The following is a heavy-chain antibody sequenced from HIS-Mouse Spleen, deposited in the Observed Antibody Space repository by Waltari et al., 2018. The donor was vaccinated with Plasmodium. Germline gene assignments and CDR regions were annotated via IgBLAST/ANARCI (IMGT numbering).Heavy chain of an antibody. CDR3: ARLDCSSTSCYFYY. Sequence: QVQLQESGPGLVKPSETLSLTCTVSGGSIRSYYLTWIRQPAGKGLEWIGRIYTSGSTNYNPSLKSRVTMSVDTSKNQFSLKLSSVTAADTAVYYCARLDCSSTSCYFYYWGQGTLVTVSS. CDR1: GGSIRSYY. J-gene: IGHJ4*02. V-gene: IGHV4-4*07. D-gene: IGHD2-2*01. CDR2: IYTSGST.